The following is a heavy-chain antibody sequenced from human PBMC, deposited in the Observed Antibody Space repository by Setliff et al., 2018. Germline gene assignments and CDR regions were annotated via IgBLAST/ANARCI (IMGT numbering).Heavy chain of an antibody. Sequence: GGSLRLSCAASGFFFSGFEMSWIRQAPGRGLEWISYISRGGNTIYYADSVKGRFTVSRDNTKNFLYLQMNSLRAEDTAVYYCAKFSPDAYNFDYWGQGTLVTVSS. V-gene: IGHV3-48*03. CDR1: GFFFSGFE. D-gene: IGHD2-2*01. CDR3: AKFSPDAYNFDY. J-gene: IGHJ4*02. CDR2: ISRGGNTI.